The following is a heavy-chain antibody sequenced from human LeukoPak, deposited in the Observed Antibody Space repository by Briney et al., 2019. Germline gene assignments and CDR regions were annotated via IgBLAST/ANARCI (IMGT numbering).Heavy chain of an antibody. Sequence: GASVKVSCKASGYTFTSYDINWVRQATGQGLEWMGWMNPNSGNTGYAQKFQGRVTITRNTSISTAYMELSSLRSEDTAVYYCARGHDFWSGYPSSDAFDIWGQGTMVTVSS. V-gene: IGHV1-8*03. CDR1: GYTFTSYD. CDR3: ARGHDFWSGYPSSDAFDI. D-gene: IGHD3-3*01. CDR2: MNPNSGNT. J-gene: IGHJ3*02.